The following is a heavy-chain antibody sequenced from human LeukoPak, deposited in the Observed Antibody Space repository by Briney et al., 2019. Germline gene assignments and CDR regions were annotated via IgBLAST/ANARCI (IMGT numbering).Heavy chain of an antibody. D-gene: IGHD1-26*01. Sequence: ASVKVSCKASGYTFTSYDINWVRQATGQGLEWMGWMNPNSGNTGYAQKFQGRVTITRDTSASTAYMELSSLRSEDTAVYYCARTGDETLFDYWGQGTLVTVST. CDR1: GYTFTSYD. CDR2: MNPNSGNT. J-gene: IGHJ4*02. CDR3: ARTGDETLFDY. V-gene: IGHV1-8*01.